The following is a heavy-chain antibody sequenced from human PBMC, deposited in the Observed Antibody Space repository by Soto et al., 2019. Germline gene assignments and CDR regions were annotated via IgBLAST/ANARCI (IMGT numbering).Heavy chain of an antibody. CDR1: GFTFSTFA. Sequence: GGSLRLSWAASGFTFSTFAMHWVRQAQGKGLDWVELISHDVGNKYYADSVKGRFTISRDNSKNTLYLQMSRLRAEDTALCYCARWNVQYDSYGYFWGQEPQFPVSP. J-gene: IGHJ4*02. CDR3: ARWNVQYDSYGYF. CDR2: ISHDVGNK. D-gene: IGHD5-18*01. V-gene: IGHV3-30-3*01.